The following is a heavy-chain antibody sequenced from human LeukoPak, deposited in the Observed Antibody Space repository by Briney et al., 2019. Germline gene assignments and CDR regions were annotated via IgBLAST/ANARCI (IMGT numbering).Heavy chain of an antibody. V-gene: IGHV3-64*01. Sequence: GGSLRLSCAASGFTFSSYAMHWVRQAPGKGLEYVSAISSNGGSTYYANSVKGRFTIPRDNSKNTLYLQMGSLRAEDMAVYYCASYDSSGFGYDYWGQGTLVTVSS. CDR2: ISSNGGST. J-gene: IGHJ4*02. D-gene: IGHD3-22*01. CDR1: GFTFSSYA. CDR3: ASYDSSGFGYDY.